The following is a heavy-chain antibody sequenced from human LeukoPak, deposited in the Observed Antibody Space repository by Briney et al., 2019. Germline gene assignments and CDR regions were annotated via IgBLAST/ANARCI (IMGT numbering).Heavy chain of an antibody. CDR3: AKVMTRTMVRGVPPSDY. V-gene: IGHV3-23*01. CDR1: GFTFSSYA. J-gene: IGHJ4*02. CDR2: ISGSGGST. Sequence: GGSLRLSCAASGFTFSSYAMSWVRQAPGKGLEGVSAISGSGGSTYYADSVKGRFTISRDNSKNTLYLQMNSLRAEDTAVYYCAKVMTRTMVRGVPPSDYWGQGTLVTVSS. D-gene: IGHD3-10*01.